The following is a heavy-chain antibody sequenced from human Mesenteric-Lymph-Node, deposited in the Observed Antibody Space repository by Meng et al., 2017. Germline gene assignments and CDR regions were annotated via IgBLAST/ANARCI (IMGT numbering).Heavy chain of an antibody. CDR2: INPNSGGT. D-gene: IGHD3-22*01. J-gene: IGHJ4*02. Sequence: ASVKVSCKASGGTFSSYAISWVRQAPGQGLEWMGRINPNSGGTNYAQKFQGRVTMTRDTSISTAYMELSRLRSDDTAVYYCAREWTYYYDSSGYYAARRFDYWGQGTLVTVSS. V-gene: IGHV1-2*06. CDR3: AREWTYYYDSSGYYAARRFDY. CDR1: GGTFSSYA.